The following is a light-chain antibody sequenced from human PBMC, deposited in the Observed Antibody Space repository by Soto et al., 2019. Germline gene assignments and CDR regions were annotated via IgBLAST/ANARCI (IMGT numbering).Light chain of an antibody. CDR3: SSYATSSTLPYV. V-gene: IGLV2-14*01. CDR1: SSDVGGYNY. J-gene: IGLJ1*01. Sequence: LTQPASVSGSPGQSITISCTGTSSDVGGYNYVSWYQQHPGKAPKLIIFEVSNRPSGVSVRFSGSKSGNTASLTISGLQAEDEADFYCSSYATSSTLPYVFGTGTKVTVL. CDR2: EVS.